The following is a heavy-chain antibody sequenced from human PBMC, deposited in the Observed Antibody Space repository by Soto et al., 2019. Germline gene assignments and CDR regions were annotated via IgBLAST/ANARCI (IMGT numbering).Heavy chain of an antibody. CDR2: MNANSGNT. CDR1: GYTFTSYD. V-gene: IGHV1-8*01. D-gene: IGHD2-2*01. Sequence: QVQLVQSGAEVKKPGASVKVSCKASGYTFTSYDINWVRQATGQGLEWMGWMNANSGNTGYAQKFQGRVTMTRNTSISTAYMELSSLRSEDTAVYYCARVPYYQMTPNWFDPWGQGTLVTVSS. J-gene: IGHJ5*02. CDR3: ARVPYYQMTPNWFDP.